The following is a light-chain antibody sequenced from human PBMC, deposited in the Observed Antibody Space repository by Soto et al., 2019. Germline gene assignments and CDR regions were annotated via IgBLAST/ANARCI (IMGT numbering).Light chain of an antibody. J-gene: IGLJ1*01. CDR1: SSDVGGYKY. CDR3: NSYTSRSTYV. CDR2: HVT. Sequence: ALTQPASVSGSPGQSITISCTGTSSDVGGYKYVSWFQQHPGKAPKLMIYHVTNRPSGVSTRFSGSKSGNTASLTISGLQAEDEADYYCNSYTSRSTYVFGTGTKVTVL. V-gene: IGLV2-14*01.